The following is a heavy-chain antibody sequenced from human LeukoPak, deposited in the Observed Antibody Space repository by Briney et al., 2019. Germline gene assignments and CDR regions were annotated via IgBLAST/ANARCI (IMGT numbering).Heavy chain of an antibody. CDR1: GFTFTNYW. Sequence: PGGSLRLSCAASGFTFTNYWMSWVRQAPGKGLEWVAIIRNDGSETYYVDSVKGRFTISRDTAKTSLFLQMNNLRDEDTAVYYCARDPLRGDGYAFDYWGQGIMVTVSS. J-gene: IGHJ4*02. CDR3: ARDPLRGDGYAFDY. D-gene: IGHD5-18*01. CDR2: IRNDGSET. V-gene: IGHV3-7*01.